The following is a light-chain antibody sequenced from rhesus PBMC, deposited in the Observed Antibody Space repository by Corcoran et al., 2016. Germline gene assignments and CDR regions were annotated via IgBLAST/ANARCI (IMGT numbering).Light chain of an antibody. J-gene: IGKJ1*01. Sequence: QVILTQSPATLSLSPGERATLSCRASQSVGSYLAWYQQKPGQAPRLLTSGSSTRATGIPDRFSGSGSGTDFIFSISRLEPEDFAVSYCQMYSNSPWTFSQGTKVEVK. CDR1: QSVGSY. CDR3: QMYSNSPWT. CDR2: GSS. V-gene: IGKV3-53*01.